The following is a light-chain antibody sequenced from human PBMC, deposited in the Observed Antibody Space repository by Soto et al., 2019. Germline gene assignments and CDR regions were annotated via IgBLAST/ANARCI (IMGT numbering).Light chain of an antibody. Sequence: ENVLTQSPGTLSLSPGERATLSCRASQSVSNSYLAWYQQKLGQAPRLLIYAASSRAAGIPDRFSGGGSGTDFTLTISRLEPEDFAVYYCQQRSNWPPITFGQGTRLEIK. J-gene: IGKJ5*01. V-gene: IGKV3D-20*02. CDR2: AAS. CDR1: QSVSNSY. CDR3: QQRSNWPPIT.